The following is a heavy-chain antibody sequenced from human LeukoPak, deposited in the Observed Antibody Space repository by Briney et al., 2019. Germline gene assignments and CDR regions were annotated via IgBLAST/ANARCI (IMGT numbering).Heavy chain of an antibody. CDR2: IYYSGST. CDR3: ARDANYDFWSGYYGPGAFDI. CDR1: GGSISSYY. D-gene: IGHD3-3*01. V-gene: IGHV4-59*01. Sequence: SETLSLTGTGSGGSISSYYWSGIRQPPGKGLEGIGYIYYSGSTNYNPSLKSRVTISVDTSKTQFSLKLSSVTAADTAVYYCARDANYDFWSGYYGPGAFDIWGQGTLVTVSS. J-gene: IGHJ3*02.